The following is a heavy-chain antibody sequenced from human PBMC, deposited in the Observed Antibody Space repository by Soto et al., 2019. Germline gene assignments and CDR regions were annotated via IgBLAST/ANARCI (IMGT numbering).Heavy chain of an antibody. CDR2: IYYSGST. CDR3: ARVLREVTFDAFDI. D-gene: IGHD2-21*02. Sequence: PSETLSLTCTVSGGSISSGGYYWSWIRQHPGKGLEWIGYIYYSGSTYYNPSLKSRVTISVDTSKNQFSLKLSSVTAADTAVYYCARVLREVTFDAFDIWGQGTMVTV. CDR1: GGSISSGGYY. J-gene: IGHJ3*02. V-gene: IGHV4-31*03.